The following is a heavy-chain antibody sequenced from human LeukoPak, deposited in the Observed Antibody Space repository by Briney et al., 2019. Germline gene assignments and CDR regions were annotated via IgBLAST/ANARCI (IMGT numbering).Heavy chain of an antibody. V-gene: IGHV3-73*01. J-gene: IGHJ4*02. Sequence: QPGGSLKLSCAASGFTFSSSAMHWVRQASGKGLGWVGHIRSKPNNYATAYAASVKGRFSISRDDSKNTAYLQMNSLKTEDTAVYYCTSPNDYGDQYYFDFWGQGTLVTVSS. CDR2: IRSKPNNYAT. D-gene: IGHD4-17*01. CDR1: GFTFSSSA. CDR3: TSPNDYGDQYYFDF.